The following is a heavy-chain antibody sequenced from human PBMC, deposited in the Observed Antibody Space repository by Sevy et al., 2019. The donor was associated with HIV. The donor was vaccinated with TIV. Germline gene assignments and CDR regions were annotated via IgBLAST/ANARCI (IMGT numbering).Heavy chain of an antibody. CDR3: SRADYYGSDGGYYGMDV. CDR1: GFTFGDYV. Sequence: GGSLRLSCKVSGFTFGDYVMTWFRQAPGKGLERVGFIRSKVYGGTTEYAASVKGRFTISRDDSKSIAYLRMNSLKTEDTAVYYCSRADYYGSDGGYYGMDVWRQGTTVTVSS. J-gene: IGHJ6*02. V-gene: IGHV3-49*03. CDR2: IRSKVYGGTT. D-gene: IGHD3-10*01.